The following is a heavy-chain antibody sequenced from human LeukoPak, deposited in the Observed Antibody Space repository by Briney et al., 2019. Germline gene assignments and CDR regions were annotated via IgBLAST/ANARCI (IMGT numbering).Heavy chain of an antibody. Sequence: ASVKVSCKASGYTFTSYGISWARQAPGQGLEWMGWISAYNGNTNYAQKLQGRVTMTTDTSTSTAYMELRSLRSDDTAVYYCARGIGDSGYEWWCDPWGQGTLVTVSS. J-gene: IGHJ5*02. D-gene: IGHD5-12*01. CDR3: ARGIGDSGYEWWCDP. CDR1: GYTFTSYG. V-gene: IGHV1-18*01. CDR2: ISAYNGNT.